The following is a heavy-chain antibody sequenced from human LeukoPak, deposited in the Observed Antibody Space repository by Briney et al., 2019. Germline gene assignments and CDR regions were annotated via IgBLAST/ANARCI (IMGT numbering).Heavy chain of an antibody. CDR2: ISAYNGNT. D-gene: IGHD1-26*01. V-gene: IGHV1-18*01. J-gene: IGHJ5*02. CDR3: ARLRVYSGSYLAGWFDP. Sequence: ASVTVSCKASGYTFTSYGISWVRQAPGQGLEWMGWISAYNGNTNYAQKLQGRVTMTTDTSTSTAYMELRSLRSDDTAVYYCARLRVYSGSYLAGWFDPWGQGTLVTVSS. CDR1: GYTFTSYG.